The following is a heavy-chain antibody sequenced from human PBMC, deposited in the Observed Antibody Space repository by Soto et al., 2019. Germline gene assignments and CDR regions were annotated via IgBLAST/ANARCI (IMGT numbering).Heavy chain of an antibody. J-gene: IGHJ4*02. CDR2: ISSSSSYI. Sequence: GGSLRLSCAASGFTFSSYSMNWVRQAPGKGLEWVSSISSSSSYIYYADSVKGRFTISRDNAKNSLYLQMNSLRAEDTAVYYCARDEEGYCSSTSCYDYWGQGTLVTVSS. D-gene: IGHD2-2*01. CDR1: GFTFSSYS. CDR3: ARDEEGYCSSTSCYDY. V-gene: IGHV3-21*01.